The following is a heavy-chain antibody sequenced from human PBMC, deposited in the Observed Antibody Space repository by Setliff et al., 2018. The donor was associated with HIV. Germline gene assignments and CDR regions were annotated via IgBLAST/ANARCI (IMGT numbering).Heavy chain of an antibody. CDR3: VRQGLTMNRGVPAPILYYFDY. V-gene: IGHV4-59*04. D-gene: IGHD3-10*01. CDR2: MYYRGTT. Sequence: SETLSLTCTVSGDSISDYYWTWIRQPPGKGLEWIGTMYYRGTTYNNPSLKSRVTFSADTSKNQFSLNLNSVTATDTAVYYCVRQGLTMNRGVPAPILYYFDYWGQGILVTVSS. J-gene: IGHJ4*02. CDR1: GDSISDYY.